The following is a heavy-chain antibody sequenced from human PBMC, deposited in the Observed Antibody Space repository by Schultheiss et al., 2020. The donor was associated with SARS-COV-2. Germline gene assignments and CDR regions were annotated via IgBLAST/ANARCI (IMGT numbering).Heavy chain of an antibody. J-gene: IGHJ6*02. D-gene: IGHD1-7*01. Sequence: ASVKVSCKASGGTFSSYAISWVRQAPGQGLEWMGWISGYNGNTNYAQKLQGRVTMTTDTSTSTAYMEVRGLRSDDTAVYYCARDSDWNYGGGMDVWGQGTTVTVSS. V-gene: IGHV1-18*01. CDR1: GGTFSSYA. CDR2: ISGYNGNT. CDR3: ARDSDWNYGGGMDV.